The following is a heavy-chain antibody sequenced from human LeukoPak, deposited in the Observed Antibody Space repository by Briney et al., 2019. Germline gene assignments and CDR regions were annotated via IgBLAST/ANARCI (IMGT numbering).Heavy chain of an antibody. J-gene: IGHJ4*02. CDR2: INHSGST. Sequence: SETLSLTCAVYGGSFSGYYWSWIRQPPGTGLEWIGEINHSGSTNYNPSLKSRVTISVDTSKNQFSLKLSSVTAADTAVYYCASRLDGYYSRPFDYWGQGTLVTVSS. V-gene: IGHV4-34*01. CDR1: GGSFSGYY. D-gene: IGHD5-24*01. CDR3: ASRLDGYYSRPFDY.